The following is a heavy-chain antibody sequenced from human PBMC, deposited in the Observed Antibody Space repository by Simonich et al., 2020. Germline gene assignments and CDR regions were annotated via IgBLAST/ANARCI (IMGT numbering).Heavy chain of an antibody. Sequence: QVQLQQWGAGLLKPSETLSLTCAVYGGSFSGYYWSWIRQLPGKGLEWIGEINHSGSTNYNPSLKSRVTISVDTSKNQFSLKLSSVTAADTAVYYCARPLGIVWAFDIWGQGTMVTVSS. D-gene: IGHD3-16*01. CDR2: INHSGST. J-gene: IGHJ3*02. CDR3: ARPLGIVWAFDI. V-gene: IGHV4-34*01. CDR1: GGSFSGYY.